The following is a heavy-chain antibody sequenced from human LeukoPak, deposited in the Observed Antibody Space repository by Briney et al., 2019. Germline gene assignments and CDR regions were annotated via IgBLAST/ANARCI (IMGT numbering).Heavy chain of an antibody. J-gene: IGHJ6*04. Sequence: GGSLRLSCAASGFTFSSYEMNWVRQAPGNGLEWVSYISNSASTIYYADSVKGRFTISRDNAKNSLYLQMNSLRAEDTAVYYCARWVFGFMDVWGKGTTVTVSS. CDR2: ISNSASTI. D-gene: IGHD3-16*01. CDR1: GFTFSSYE. V-gene: IGHV3-48*03. CDR3: ARWVFGFMDV.